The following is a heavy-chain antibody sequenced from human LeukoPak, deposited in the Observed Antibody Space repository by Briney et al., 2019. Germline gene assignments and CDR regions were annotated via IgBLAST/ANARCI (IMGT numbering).Heavy chain of an antibody. Sequence: ASVKVSCKASGFTFTGYYIHWMRQAPGRGLEWMGWVNPNNGGTNYAQMFQGRVTMTRDTSISTAYMELSRLTSDDTAVYYCARDSYGGNWSLGYWGQGTLVTVSS. CDR2: VNPNNGGT. CDR1: GFTFTGYY. CDR3: ARDSYGGNWSLGY. D-gene: IGHD4-23*01. V-gene: IGHV1-2*02. J-gene: IGHJ4*02.